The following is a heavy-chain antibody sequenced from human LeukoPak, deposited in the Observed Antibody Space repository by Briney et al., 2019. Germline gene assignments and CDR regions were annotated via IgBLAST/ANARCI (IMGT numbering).Heavy chain of an antibody. V-gene: IGHV4-59*08. J-gene: IGHJ4*02. CDR1: GGSISRDY. CDR2: IYYSGST. D-gene: IGHD3-10*01. Sequence: AETLSLTCTVSGGSISRDYWSWVRQPPGKGLEWIGDIYYSGSTNYNPSLRSRVTISIDTSKNQFSLKLSSVTAADTAVYYCARTYYYGSGGYYVLPIFDYWGQGTLVTVSS. CDR3: ARTYYYGSGGYYVLPIFDY.